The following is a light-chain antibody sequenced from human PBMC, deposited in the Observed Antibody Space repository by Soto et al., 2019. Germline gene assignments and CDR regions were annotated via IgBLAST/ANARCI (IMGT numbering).Light chain of an antibody. CDR1: SSDVGGYDH. Sequence: QSALTQPASVSGSPGQSITISCSGTSSDVGGYDHVAWYQQFPGKTPKLTIYEVSNRPSGVSSRFSGSKSGNTASLTISGLQAEDEADYYCIAYTGSSTSDVFGTGTKLTVL. V-gene: IGLV2-14*01. CDR2: EVS. CDR3: IAYTGSSTSDV. J-gene: IGLJ1*01.